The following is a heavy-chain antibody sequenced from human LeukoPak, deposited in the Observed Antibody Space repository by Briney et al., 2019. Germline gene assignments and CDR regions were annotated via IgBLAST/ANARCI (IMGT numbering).Heavy chain of an antibody. CDR3: ARVVTPVNWFDP. J-gene: IGHJ5*02. Sequence: PSETLSLTCTVSGGSISSSSYYWGWIRQPPGKGLEWIGSIYYSGSTYYNPSLKSRVTISVDTSKNQFSLKLSSVTAADTAVYYCARVVTPVNWFDPWGQGTLVTVSS. V-gene: IGHV4-39*07. D-gene: IGHD4-23*01. CDR2: IYYSGST. CDR1: GGSISSSSYY.